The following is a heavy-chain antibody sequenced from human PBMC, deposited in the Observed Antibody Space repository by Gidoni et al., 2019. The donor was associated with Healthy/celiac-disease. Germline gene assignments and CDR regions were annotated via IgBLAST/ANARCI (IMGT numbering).Heavy chain of an antibody. D-gene: IGHD3-22*01. J-gene: IGHJ4*02. CDR2: IYYSGST. Sequence: QLQLQESGPGLVKPSETLSLTCPVSGGSTSSSSYYWGWIRQPPGKGLGWIGSIYYSGSTYYNPSRKSRVTISVDTSKNQFSLKLSSVTAADTAVYYCARLPRQYYDIPGYWGQGTLVTVSS. CDR3: ARLPRQYYDIPGY. V-gene: IGHV4-39*01. CDR1: GGSTSSSSYY.